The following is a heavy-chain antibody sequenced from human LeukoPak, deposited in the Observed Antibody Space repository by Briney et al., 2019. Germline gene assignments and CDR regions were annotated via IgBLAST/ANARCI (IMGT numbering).Heavy chain of an antibody. V-gene: IGHV4-34*01. Sequence: SETLSLTCAVYGGSFSGYYWSWIRQPPGKGLEWIGEINHSGSTNYNPSLKSRVTISVDTSKNQFSLKLSSVTAADTAVYYCARGLTVTKGGFWYWGQGTLVTVSS. CDR1: GGSFSGYY. J-gene: IGHJ4*02. CDR3: ARGLTVTKGGFWY. CDR2: INHSGST. D-gene: IGHD4-17*01.